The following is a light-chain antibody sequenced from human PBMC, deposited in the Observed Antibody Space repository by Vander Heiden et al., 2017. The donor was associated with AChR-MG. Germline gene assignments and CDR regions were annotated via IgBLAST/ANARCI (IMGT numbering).Light chain of an antibody. CDR3: QSYDSSLSGSWV. CDR2: GNS. J-gene: IGLJ3*02. V-gene: IGLV1-40*01. Sequence: QSVLTQPPSVSGAPGQRVTISCTRSSSNIGAGYDVHWYQQLPGTAPHLLIYGNSNRPSGVPDRFSGSKSGTSASLAITGLQAEDEADYYCQSYDSSLSGSWVFGGGTKLTVL. CDR1: SSNIGAGYD.